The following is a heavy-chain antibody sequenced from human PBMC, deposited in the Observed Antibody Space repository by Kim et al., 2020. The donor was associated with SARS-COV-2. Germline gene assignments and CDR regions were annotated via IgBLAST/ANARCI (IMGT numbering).Heavy chain of an antibody. CDR3: ARDIRQGIDCSGDRGLSGMDG. CDR1: GYTFANYA. V-gene: IGHV1-3*01. D-gene: IGHD2-15*01. J-gene: IGHJ6*02. CDR2: INAGNGNT. Sequence: ASVKVSCKASGYTFANYAMHWVRQAPGQRLEWMGWINAGNGNTKYSQKFQGRVTITRDTSASTAYMELSSLRSEDTAVYYCARDIRQGIDCSGDRGLSGMDGWGQGTTVTVSS.